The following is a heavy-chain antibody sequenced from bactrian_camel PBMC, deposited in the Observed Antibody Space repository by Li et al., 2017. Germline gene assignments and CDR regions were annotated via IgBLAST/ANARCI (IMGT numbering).Heavy chain of an antibody. V-gene: IGHV3S53*01. Sequence: HVQLVESGGGSVQAGGSLRLSCAHSGYPSSRHCMGWFRQAPGKAREGVAAIVSGGGQRYADSVKGRFTISQGNAKNTIVLQMNALKPEDTGVYYCAAGRSPMTRCGLAGDEYTWWGQGTQVTVS. J-gene: IGHJ4*01. CDR1: GYPSSRHC. CDR3: AAGRSPMTRCGLAGDEYTW. D-gene: IGHD3*01. CDR2: IVSGGGQ.